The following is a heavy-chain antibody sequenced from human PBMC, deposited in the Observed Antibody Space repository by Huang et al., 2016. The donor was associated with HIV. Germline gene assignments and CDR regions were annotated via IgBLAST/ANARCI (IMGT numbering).Heavy chain of an antibody. V-gene: IGHV3-48*01. J-gene: IGHJ4*02. CDR1: GYTFSTYS. Sequence: EVQLVESGGGLAQPGGSLRLSCVASGYTFSTYSMNWVRQAPGKGMEWVSYISKISGATSYAESVKGRFTVSRDNVKNSLYLQMNRLRVEDTAMYYCVRDSSSGLQLRYWGQGALVIVS. CDR2: ISKISGAT. D-gene: IGHD3-22*01. CDR3: VRDSSSGLQLRY.